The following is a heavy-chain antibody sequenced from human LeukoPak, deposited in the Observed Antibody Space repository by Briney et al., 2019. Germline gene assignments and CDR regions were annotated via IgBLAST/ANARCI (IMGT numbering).Heavy chain of an antibody. CDR1: GYTFTSYG. Sequence: ASVKVSCKASGYTFTSYGISWVRQAPGQGLEWMGWISAYNGNTNYAQKPQGRVTMTTDTSTSTAYMELRSLRSDDTAVYYCARVIITIFGVVKEPVDYWGQGTLVTVSS. V-gene: IGHV1-18*01. CDR3: ARVIITIFGVVKEPVDY. D-gene: IGHD3-3*01. J-gene: IGHJ4*02. CDR2: ISAYNGNT.